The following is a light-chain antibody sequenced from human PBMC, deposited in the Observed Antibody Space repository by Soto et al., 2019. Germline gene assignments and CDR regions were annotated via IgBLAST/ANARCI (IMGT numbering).Light chain of an antibody. J-gene: IGKJ1*01. Sequence: EIVLTQSPGTLSLSPGERATLSCRASQSVSSSYLAWYQQKPGRAPRLLIYGASSRATGIPDRFSGSGSGTDFTLPISRLEPEDFAVYFCQQYGSSPGTFGQGTKVEIK. V-gene: IGKV3-20*01. CDR3: QQYGSSPGT. CDR2: GAS. CDR1: QSVSSSY.